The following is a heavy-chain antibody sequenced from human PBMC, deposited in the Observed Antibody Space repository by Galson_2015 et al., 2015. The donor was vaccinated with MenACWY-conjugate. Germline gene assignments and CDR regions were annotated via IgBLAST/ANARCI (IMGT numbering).Heavy chain of an antibody. V-gene: IGHV4-39*07. J-gene: IGHJ4*02. CDR2: IYYSGST. Sequence: ETLSLTCTVSGGSISSSSYYWGWIRQPPGKGLEWIGSIYYSGSTYYNPSLKSRVTISVDTSKNQFSLKLSSVTAADTAVYYCARDAPVTSDYWGQGTLVTVSS. CDR1: GGSISSSSYY. D-gene: IGHD4-11*01. CDR3: ARDAPVTSDY.